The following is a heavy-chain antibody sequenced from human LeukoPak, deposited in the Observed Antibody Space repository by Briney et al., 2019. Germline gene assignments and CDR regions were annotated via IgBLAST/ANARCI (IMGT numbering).Heavy chain of an antibody. J-gene: IGHJ4*02. CDR2: ISGSGGST. CDR1: GFTFSRYA. Sequence: GGSLRLSCAASGFTFSRYAMSWVRQAPGKGLEWVSAISGSGGSTYYADSVKGRFTISRDNSKNTLYLQMNSLRAEDTAVYYCANGRVSSGYYGFDYWGQGTLVTVSS. CDR3: ANGRVSSGYYGFDY. D-gene: IGHD3-22*01. V-gene: IGHV3-23*01.